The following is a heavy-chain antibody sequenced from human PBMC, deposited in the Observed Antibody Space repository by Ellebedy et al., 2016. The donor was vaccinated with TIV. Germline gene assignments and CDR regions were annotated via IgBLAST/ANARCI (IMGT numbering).Heavy chain of an antibody. CDR1: GFTFLSYW. Sequence: GESLKISCEASGFTFLSYWMSWVRQAPGKGLEWVAIIKQDGSETYHLDSVRGRFIISRDNSKKSVFLQMNSLRVEDTAVYFCARDSFLGASSRPPLVYWGRGTLVSVSS. CDR2: IKQDGSET. CDR3: ARDSFLGASSRPPLVY. D-gene: IGHD1-26*01. V-gene: IGHV3-7*03. J-gene: IGHJ4*02.